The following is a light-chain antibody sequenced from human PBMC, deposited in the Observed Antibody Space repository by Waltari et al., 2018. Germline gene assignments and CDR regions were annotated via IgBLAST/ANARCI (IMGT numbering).Light chain of an antibody. Sequence: QAGLTQPPSVSKGLRQTATLTCTGNSNNVGNEGAAWLPQHQGQPPKLLSYRNNNRPPGSSGRFSGSRSGNTASLTITGLQPEDEADYYCSAWDSSLSAWVFGGGTKLTVL. CDR1: SNNVGNEG. CDR2: RNN. CDR3: SAWDSSLSAWV. J-gene: IGLJ3*02. V-gene: IGLV10-54*04.